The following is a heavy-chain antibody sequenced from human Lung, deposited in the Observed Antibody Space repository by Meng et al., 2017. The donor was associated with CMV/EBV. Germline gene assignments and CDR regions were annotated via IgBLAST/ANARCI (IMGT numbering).Heavy chain of an antibody. Sequence: GGSLRLSCAASGFSFDDHAMHWVRQAPGKGLEWVSGISWNSGNIGYADSVKGRFTISRDNAKNSLYLQMDNLRTEDTAVYYCVRDSNYGVYLGSDYWGQGTXVTVYS. D-gene: IGHD4-17*01. CDR3: VRDSNYGVYLGSDY. J-gene: IGHJ4*02. V-gene: IGHV3-9*01. CDR1: GFSFDDHA. CDR2: ISWNSGNI.